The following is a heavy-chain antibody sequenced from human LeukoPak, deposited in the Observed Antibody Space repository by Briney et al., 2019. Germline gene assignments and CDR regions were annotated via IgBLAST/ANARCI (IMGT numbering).Heavy chain of an antibody. Sequence: GGSLRLSCAASGFTFSSYAMSWVPQAPGKGLEWVSAISGSGGSTYYADSVKGRFTISRDNSKNTLYLQMNSLRAEDTAVYYCAKSRSGYSPQYYFDYWGQGTLFTVSS. D-gene: IGHD3-3*01. CDR1: GFTFSSYA. CDR2: ISGSGGST. CDR3: AKSRSGYSPQYYFDY. V-gene: IGHV3-23*01. J-gene: IGHJ4*02.